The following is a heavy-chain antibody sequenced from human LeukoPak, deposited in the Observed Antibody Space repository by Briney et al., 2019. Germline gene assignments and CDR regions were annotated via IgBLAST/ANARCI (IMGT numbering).Heavy chain of an antibody. J-gene: IGHJ2*01. D-gene: IGHD1-26*01. V-gene: IGHV3-7*04. CDR1: GFTFSTYW. CDR3: AREFLYSGSFLHWYFDL. CDR2: IKEDGSVK. Sequence: GGSLRLSCAASGFTFSTYWMTWVRQAPGKGLEWVANIKEDGSVKYYVDSVKGRFTISRDNAKNSLYLQLNSLRAADTAVYYCAREFLYSGSFLHWYFDLWGRGTLVTVSS.